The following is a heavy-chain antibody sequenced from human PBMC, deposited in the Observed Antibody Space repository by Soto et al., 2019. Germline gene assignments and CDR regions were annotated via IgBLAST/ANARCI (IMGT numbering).Heavy chain of an antibody. J-gene: IGHJ5*02. D-gene: IGHD6-13*01. V-gene: IGHV4-59*01. CDR2: IYYSGST. CDR3: ATTSRVSRGVYWFDP. Sequence: LSLTCTVSGGSISSYYWCWIRQPPGKGLEWIGYIYYSGSTNYNPSLKSRVTISVDTSKNQFSLKLSSVTAADTAVYYCATTSRVSRGVYWFDPWGQGTLVTVSS. CDR1: GGSISSYY.